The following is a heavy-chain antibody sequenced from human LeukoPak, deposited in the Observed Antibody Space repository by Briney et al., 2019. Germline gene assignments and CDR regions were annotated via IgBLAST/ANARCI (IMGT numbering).Heavy chain of an antibody. CDR2: ISNDGRDK. J-gene: IGHJ4*02. CDR3: ARDISVAAADYYFDY. D-gene: IGHD6-13*01. V-gene: IGHV3-30*04. Sequence: GGSLRLSCAASGFTFRSYAMHWVRQAPGKGLEWVAVISNDGRDKHYADSVKGRFTISRDNSKNTLYLQMNSLRTEDSAVYYCARDISVAAADYYFDYWGQGTLVTASS. CDR1: GFTFRSYA.